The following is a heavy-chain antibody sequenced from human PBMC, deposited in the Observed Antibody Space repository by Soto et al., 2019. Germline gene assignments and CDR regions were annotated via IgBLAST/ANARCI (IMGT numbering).Heavy chain of an antibody. D-gene: IGHD3-3*01. CDR1: GFSFSSYD. J-gene: IGHJ4*02. Sequence: QVQLVESGGGVVQPGRSLRLSCEASGFSFSSYDMHWVRQAPGKGLEWVAVLSYDGTYEHYADSVKGRFTISRDNSKNTADLQMKSLRPEDTAVYYCVKKYVRSLFGMVISHFEYWGLGTVVTVSS. CDR3: VKKYVRSLFGMVISHFEY. V-gene: IGHV3-30*03. CDR2: LSYDGTYE.